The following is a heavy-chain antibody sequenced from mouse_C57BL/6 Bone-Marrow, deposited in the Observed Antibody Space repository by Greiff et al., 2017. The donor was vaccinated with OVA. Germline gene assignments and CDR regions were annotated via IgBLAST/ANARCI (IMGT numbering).Heavy chain of an antibody. Sequence: EVKLVESGGGLVKPGGSLKLSCAASGFTFSSYAMSWVRQTPEKRLEWVATISDGGSYTYYPDNVKGRFTISRDKAKNNLYLQMSHLKSEDTAMYYYARDLVATVVAYDWYFDVWGTGTTVTVSS. CDR2: ISDGGSYT. J-gene: IGHJ1*03. D-gene: IGHD1-1*01. CDR3: ARDLVATVVAYDWYFDV. CDR1: GFTFSSYA. V-gene: IGHV5-4*01.